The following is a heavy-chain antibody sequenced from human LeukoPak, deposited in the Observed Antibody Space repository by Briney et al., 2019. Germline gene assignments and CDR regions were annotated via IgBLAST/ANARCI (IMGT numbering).Heavy chain of an antibody. D-gene: IGHD3-22*01. J-gene: IGHJ4*02. CDR3: ASGYYYDSSGYPINPD. CDR2: IIPIFGTA. V-gene: IGHV1-69*01. CDR1: GGTFSSYA. Sequence: SVKVSCKASGGTFSSYAISWVRQAPGQGLEWMGGIIPIFGTANYAQKFQGRVTITADESTSTAYMELSSLRSEDTAVYYCASGYYYDSSGYPINPDWGQGTLVTVSS.